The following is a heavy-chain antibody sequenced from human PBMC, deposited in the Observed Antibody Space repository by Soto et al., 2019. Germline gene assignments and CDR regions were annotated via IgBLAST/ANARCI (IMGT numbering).Heavy chain of an antibody. V-gene: IGHV4-39*01. J-gene: IGHJ4*02. Sequence: SETLSRTCTVSGGSISSSSYYWGWIRQPPGKGLEWIGSIYYSGSTYYNPSLKSRVTISVDTSKNQFSLKLSSVTAADTAVYYCARQAFDDFWTHPPIFWGQGTLVIVYS. D-gene: IGHD3-3*01. CDR3: ARQAFDDFWTHPPIF. CDR2: IYYSGST. CDR1: GGSISSSSYY.